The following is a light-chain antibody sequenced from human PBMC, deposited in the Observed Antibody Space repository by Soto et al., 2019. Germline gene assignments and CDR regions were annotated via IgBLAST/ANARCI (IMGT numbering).Light chain of an antibody. CDR1: SSDVGGYNY. V-gene: IGLV2-14*01. CDR3: SSFTSTHTGV. CDR2: EVS. J-gene: IGLJ2*01. Sequence: QSALTQPASVSGSPGQSITISCTGTSSDVGGYNYVSWYQQYPGKAPKLMIYEVSNRPSGVSNRFSGSKSGNTASLTISGLQAEDEGDYYCSSFTSTHTGVFGGGTQLTVL.